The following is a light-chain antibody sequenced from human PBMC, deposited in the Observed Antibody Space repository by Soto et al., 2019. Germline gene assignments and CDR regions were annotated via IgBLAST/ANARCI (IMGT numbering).Light chain of an antibody. J-gene: IGLJ1*01. CDR2: DVT. V-gene: IGLV2-11*01. CDR1: XXYVGGYNY. Sequence: PXXXSXSXGVSVXXSXTXXXXYVGGYNYVSWYQQYPSKAPKLMIYDVTKRPSGVPDRFSGSKSGNTASLTISGLQAGDEADYYCCSYAGGYTYVFGTGTKVTVL. CDR3: CSYAGGYTYV.